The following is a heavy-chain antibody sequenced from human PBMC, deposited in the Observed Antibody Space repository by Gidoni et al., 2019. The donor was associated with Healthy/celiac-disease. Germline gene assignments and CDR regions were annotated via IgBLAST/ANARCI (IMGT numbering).Heavy chain of an antibody. Sequence: EVQLVESGGGLVKPGGSLRLSCAASGFTFSNAWMSWVRQAPGKGLEWVGRIKSKTDGGTTDYAAPVKGRFTISRDDSKNTLYLQMNSLKTEDTAVYYCTTDPFNWGKPYFDYWGQGTLVTVSS. CDR3: TTDPFNWGKPYFDY. V-gene: IGHV3-15*01. J-gene: IGHJ4*02. CDR2: IKSKTDGGTT. D-gene: IGHD7-27*01. CDR1: GFTFSNAW.